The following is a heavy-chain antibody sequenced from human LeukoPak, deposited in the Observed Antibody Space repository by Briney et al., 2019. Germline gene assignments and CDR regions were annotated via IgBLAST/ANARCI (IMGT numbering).Heavy chain of an antibody. D-gene: IGHD3-22*01. V-gene: IGHV3-30*02. CDR1: GFTFSKYG. J-gene: IGHJ3*02. CDR3: ARDYGSSGYYPIDAFDI. Sequence: GGSLRLSCEVSGFTFSKYGMHWVRQAPGKGLEWVSTIRYDGSKEYYADSVRGRFTISRDNSGNTLFLQMDSLGAEDTAVYYCARDYGSSGYYPIDAFDIWGQGTMVTVSS. CDR2: IRYDGSKE.